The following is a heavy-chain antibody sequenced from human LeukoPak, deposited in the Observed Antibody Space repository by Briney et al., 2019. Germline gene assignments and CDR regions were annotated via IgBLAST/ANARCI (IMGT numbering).Heavy chain of an antibody. CDR2: FDPEDGET. D-gene: IGHD3-10*01. CDR1: GYTLTELS. J-gene: IGHJ4*02. CDR3: AATIERITMVRGVPPDY. V-gene: IGHV1-24*01. Sequence: GASVKVSCKVSGYTLTELSMHRVRQAPGKGLEWMGGFDPEDGETIYAQKFQGRVTMTEDTSTDTAYMELSSLRSEDTAVYYCAATIERITMVRGVPPDYWGQGTLVTVSS.